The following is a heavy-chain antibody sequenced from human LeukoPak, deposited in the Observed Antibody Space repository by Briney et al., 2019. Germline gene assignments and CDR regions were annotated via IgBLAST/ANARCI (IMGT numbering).Heavy chain of an antibody. CDR1: GFTFGSLW. D-gene: IGHD5-18*01. CDR3: ARDYSDY. CDR2: IKEDGSEK. J-gene: IGHJ4*02. V-gene: IGHV3-7*01. Sequence: GGSLRLSCAASGFTFGSLWMRWVRQAPGPGLEWVGNIKEDGSEKYYVDSVEGRFTISRDNVKHSLYLQMHSLRAEDTAVYYCARDYSDYWGQGTLVTVSS.